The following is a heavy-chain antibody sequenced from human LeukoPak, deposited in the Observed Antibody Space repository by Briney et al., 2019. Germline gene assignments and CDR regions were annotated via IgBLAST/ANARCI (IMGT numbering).Heavy chain of an antibody. V-gene: IGHV4-39*01. CDR3: ARHRYSGSYYGAIDY. Sequence: SETLSLTCTVSGGSISSSSYYWGWIRQPPGRGLEWIGSIYYSGSTYYNPSLKSRVTISVDTSKTQFSLKLSSVTAADTAVYYCARHRYSGSYYGAIDYWGQGTLVTVSS. J-gene: IGHJ4*02. CDR2: IYYSGST. CDR1: GGSISSSSYY. D-gene: IGHD1-26*01.